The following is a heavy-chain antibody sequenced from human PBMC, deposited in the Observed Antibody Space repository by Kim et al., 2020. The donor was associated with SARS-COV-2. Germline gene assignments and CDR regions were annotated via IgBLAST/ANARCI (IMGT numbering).Heavy chain of an antibody. CDR1: GFTFSDYH. D-gene: IGHD1-26*01. J-gene: IGHJ4*02. CDR2: TSGSSSYT. CDR3: ARHSGSYAGIDY. V-gene: IGHV3-11*06. Sequence: GGSLRLSCAASGFTFSDYHMSWIRQAPGKGLEWLSYTSGSSSYTNYGDSVQGRFIISRDNAKNLLYLQMNSLRTDDTAVYYCARHSGSYAGIDYWGQGTLVTVSS.